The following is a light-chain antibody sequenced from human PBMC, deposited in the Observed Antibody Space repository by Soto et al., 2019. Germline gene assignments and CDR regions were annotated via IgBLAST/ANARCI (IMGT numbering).Light chain of an antibody. Sequence: DIQMTQSPSPLSESLGERATLXCRASQSVSSWLAWYQHKPGKAHKLLIYDAYSLESGVPSRFSGSGSGTEFTLTISNLKPDDFATYSCQHYNSYFPWMFGQGTKVDIK. J-gene: IGKJ1*01. CDR3: QHYNSYFPWM. CDR2: DAY. V-gene: IGKV1-5*01. CDR1: QSVSSW.